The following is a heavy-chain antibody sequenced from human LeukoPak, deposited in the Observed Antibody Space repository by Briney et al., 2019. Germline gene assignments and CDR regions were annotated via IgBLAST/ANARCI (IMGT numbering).Heavy chain of an antibody. V-gene: IGHV3-7*01. CDR2: IKQDGSEK. Sequence: GGSLRLSCAASGFTFSSYWMSWVRQAPGKGLEWVVNIKQDGSEKYYVDSVKGRFTISRDNAKNSLYLQMNSLRAEDTAVYYCATSSQYYYDSSGYYFLYWGQGTLVTVSS. J-gene: IGHJ4*02. D-gene: IGHD3-22*01. CDR1: GFTFSSYW. CDR3: ATSSQYYYDSSGYYFLY.